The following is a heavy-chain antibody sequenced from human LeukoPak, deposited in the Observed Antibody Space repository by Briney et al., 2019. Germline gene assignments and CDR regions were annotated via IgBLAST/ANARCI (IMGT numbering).Heavy chain of an antibody. Sequence: SVKVSCKASGGTLTSYATSWVRQAPGQGLEWMGRIIPIFGTLKYAQKFQGRVTITTDESTSTVYMELSSLRSVDTAVYYCARSNFVYGDYVQYWYFDLWGRGTLVTVSS. CDR2: IIPIFGTL. V-gene: IGHV1-69*05. CDR3: ARSNFVYGDYVQYWYFDL. J-gene: IGHJ2*01. CDR1: GGTLTSYA. D-gene: IGHD4-17*01.